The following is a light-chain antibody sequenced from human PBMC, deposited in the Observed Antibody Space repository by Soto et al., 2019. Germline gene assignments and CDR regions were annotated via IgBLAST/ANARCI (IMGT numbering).Light chain of an antibody. CDR1: SGHSSYA. Sequence: VLTQSPSASASLGGSVKLTCTPSSGHSSYAIAWHQQHPEKGPRFLMKLNSDGSHSKGDGIPDRFSGSSSGAERHLTISSLQSDDEADSYCQTWGTGIVVFGGGTKLTVL. CDR3: QTWGTGIVV. V-gene: IGLV4-69*01. J-gene: IGLJ2*01. CDR2: LNSDGSH.